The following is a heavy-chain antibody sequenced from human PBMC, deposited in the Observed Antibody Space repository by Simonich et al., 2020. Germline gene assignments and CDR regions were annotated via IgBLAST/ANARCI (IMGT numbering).Heavy chain of an antibody. Sequence: QVQLQQWGAGLLKPSETLSLTCAVYGGSVSGYYWSWLRQPPGKGLEGSGEINHRGSTNYNPSLKSRVTISVDTSKNQFSLKLSSVTAADTAVYYCARGLRVAAASTAFQHWGQGTLVTVSS. D-gene: IGHD6-13*01. V-gene: IGHV4-34*01. CDR1: GGSVSGYY. J-gene: IGHJ1*01. CDR3: ARGLRVAAASTAFQH. CDR2: INHRGST.